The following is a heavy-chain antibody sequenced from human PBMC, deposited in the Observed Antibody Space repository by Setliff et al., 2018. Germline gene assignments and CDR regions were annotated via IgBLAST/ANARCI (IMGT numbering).Heavy chain of an antibody. CDR3: VRAGLTAISNGLDY. V-gene: IGHV1-2*06. CDR1: GYIFTSYY. Sequence: GASVKVSCKASGYIFTSYYMHWVRQAPGQGLEWMGRINPNSGGTNYAQKFQGRVTMTRDTSVSTAYMELSRLRSDDTAVYYCVRAGLTAISNGLDYWGQGTPVTAPQ. J-gene: IGHJ4*02. CDR2: INPNSGGT. D-gene: IGHD2-21*02.